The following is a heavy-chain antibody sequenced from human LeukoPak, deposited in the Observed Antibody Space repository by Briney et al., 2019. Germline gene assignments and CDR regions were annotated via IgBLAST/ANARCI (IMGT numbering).Heavy chain of an antibody. Sequence: ASVKVSCKASGYTFTSYGISWVRQAPGQGLEWMGWISAYNGHTNHAQNLQGRVIMTTDTSTSTAYMELRSLRSDDTAVYYCARYYDSSGPNYYGMDVWGQGTTVTAFS. J-gene: IGHJ6*02. V-gene: IGHV1-18*01. CDR2: ISAYNGHT. D-gene: IGHD3-22*01. CDR3: ARYYDSSGPNYYGMDV. CDR1: GYTFTSYG.